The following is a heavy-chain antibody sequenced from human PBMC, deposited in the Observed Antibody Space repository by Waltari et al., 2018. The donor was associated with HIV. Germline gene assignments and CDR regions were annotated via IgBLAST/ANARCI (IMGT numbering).Heavy chain of an antibody. V-gene: IGHV1-2*02. D-gene: IGHD3-10*01. CDR1: GYDFTGFY. CDR3: ARDPSYGFGENDY. Sequence: QVPLVESGAEVKQPGASLKVSCKASGYDFTGFYIHWVRQAPGQGLEWVGWINPKTGDTNFAQKFQGRVTMTRDTSISTAYMELSRLTSDDTAVYYCARDPSYGFGENDYWGQGTLFTVSS. CDR2: INPKTGDT. J-gene: IGHJ4*02.